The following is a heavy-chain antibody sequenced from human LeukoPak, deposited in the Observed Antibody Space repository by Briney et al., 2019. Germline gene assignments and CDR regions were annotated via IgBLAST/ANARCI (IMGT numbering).Heavy chain of an antibody. D-gene: IGHD2-21*02. V-gene: IGHV3-30*18. Sequence: GGSLRLSCAASGFTVSSNYMSWVRQAPGKGLEWVAVISYDGSNKYYADSVKGRFTISRDNSKNTLYLQMNSLRAEDTAVYYCAKLPSRGVTKEPFDYWGQGTLVTVSS. J-gene: IGHJ4*02. CDR2: ISYDGSNK. CDR3: AKLPSRGVTKEPFDY. CDR1: GFTVSSNY.